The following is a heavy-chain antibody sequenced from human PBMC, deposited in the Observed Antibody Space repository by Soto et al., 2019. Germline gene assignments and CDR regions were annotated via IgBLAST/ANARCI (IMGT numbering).Heavy chain of an antibody. CDR3: ERVKDFWRRKTAWFDP. Sequence: SETLSLTCTVSGGSISSGDYYWSWIRQPPGKGLEWIGYIYYSGSTNYNPSLKSRVTISVDKSKNQFSLKLSSVTAADTAVYYCERVKDFWRRKTAWFDPWGQGTLVTVS. J-gene: IGHJ5*02. CDR2: IYYSGST. D-gene: IGHD3-3*01. CDR1: GGSISSGDYY. V-gene: IGHV4-61*08.